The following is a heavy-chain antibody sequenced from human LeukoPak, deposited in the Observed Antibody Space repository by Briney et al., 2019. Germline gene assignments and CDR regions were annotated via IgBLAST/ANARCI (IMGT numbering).Heavy chain of an antibody. CDR1: GGSISSGSHY. Sequence: SETPSLTCTVSGGSISSGSHYYQWIRQHPGKGLEWIGYIYYTGITSYNPSLKSRVTISVDTSKNQFSPKLSSVTAADTAVYYCARAAAVAGLYYYYYYGMDVWGQGTTVTVSS. J-gene: IGHJ6*02. V-gene: IGHV4-61*01. D-gene: IGHD6-19*01. CDR2: IYYTGIT. CDR3: ARAAAVAGLYYYYYYGMDV.